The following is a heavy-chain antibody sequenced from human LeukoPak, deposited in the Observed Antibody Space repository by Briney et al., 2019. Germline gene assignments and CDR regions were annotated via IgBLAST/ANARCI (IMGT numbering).Heavy chain of an antibody. CDR3: AGAPGGGYDFWSGYCAPFDY. D-gene: IGHD3-3*01. CDR1: GSTFSDYH. J-gene: IGHJ4*02. Sequence: ASVKVSCRASGSTFSDYHINWVRQASGQGPEWMGWINPKSGDAKYGQAFQGRVTMTRDTSISTACMELNRLRFDDTAVYYCAGAPGGGYDFWSGYCAPFDYWGQGTLVTVS. V-gene: IGHV1-2*02. CDR2: INPKSGDA.